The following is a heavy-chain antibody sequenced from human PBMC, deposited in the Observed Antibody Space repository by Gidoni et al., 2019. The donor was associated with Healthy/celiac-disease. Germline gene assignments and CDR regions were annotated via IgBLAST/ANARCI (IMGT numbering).Heavy chain of an antibody. D-gene: IGHD3-16*01. V-gene: IGHV3-15*07. J-gene: IGHJ5*02. CDR2: IKNKTDGGIT. CDR3: TTLGWFDP. CDR1: GFTYSNAW. Sequence: EVQLVESGGGLVKPGGSLRLSCAASGFTYSNAWMNWVRQATGKGLEWVGSIKNKTDGGITVYAEPVKGRFTISRDDSKNTLYLQMNSLKDEDTAVYYCTTLGWFDPWGQGTLVTVSS.